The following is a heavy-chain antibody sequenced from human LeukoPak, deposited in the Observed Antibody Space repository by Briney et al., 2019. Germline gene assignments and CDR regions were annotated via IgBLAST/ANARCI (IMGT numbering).Heavy chain of an antibody. CDR3: ARDKGEVVVTAIGAFDI. CDR2: IYSGGST. D-gene: IGHD2-21*02. J-gene: IGHJ3*02. V-gene: IGHV3-53*01. Sequence: GGSLRLSCAASGFTVSSNYVSWVRRAPGKGLEWVSVIYSGGSTYYADSVKGRFTISRDNSKNTLYLQMNSLRAEDTAVYYCARDKGEVVVTAIGAFDIWGQGTMVTVSS. CDR1: GFTVSSNY.